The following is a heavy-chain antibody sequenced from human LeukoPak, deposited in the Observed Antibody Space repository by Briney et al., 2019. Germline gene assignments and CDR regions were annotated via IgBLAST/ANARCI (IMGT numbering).Heavy chain of an antibody. J-gene: IGHJ6*02. Sequence: SETLSLTCTVSGYSISSGYYWGWIRQPPGKGLEWIGSIYYSGSTYYNPSLKSRVTISVDTSKNQFSLKLSSVTAADTAVYYCATMRLNYYYYGMDVWGQGTTVTVSS. CDR3: ATMRLNYYYYGMDV. CDR2: IYYSGST. CDR1: GYSISSGYY. V-gene: IGHV4-38-2*02.